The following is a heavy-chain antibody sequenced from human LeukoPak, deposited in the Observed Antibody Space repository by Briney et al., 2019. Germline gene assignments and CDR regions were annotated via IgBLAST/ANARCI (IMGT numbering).Heavy chain of an antibody. V-gene: IGHV1-2*02. CDR1: GYTFTGYQ. CDR3: ARDYYGLGSYSTDY. Sequence: ASVKVSCKASGYTFTGYQMHWVRQAPGQGLEWMGWINPNSGGTNYAQEFQGRVTMTRDTSIGTAYMELSRLRSDDTAVYYCARDYYGLGSYSTDYWGQGTLVTVSS. D-gene: IGHD3-10*01. J-gene: IGHJ4*02. CDR2: INPNSGGT.